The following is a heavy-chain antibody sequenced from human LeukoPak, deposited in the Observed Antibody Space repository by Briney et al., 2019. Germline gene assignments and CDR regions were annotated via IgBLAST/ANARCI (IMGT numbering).Heavy chain of an antibody. D-gene: IGHD1-1*01. J-gene: IGHJ6*03. V-gene: IGHV1-8*01. Sequence: ASVKVSCKASGYTFTSYDINWVRQATGQGLEWMGWMNPNSGNTGYAQKFQGRVTITRNTSISTAYMELSSLRSEDTAVYYCARGQLELLLHYYYYYMDVWGKGTTVTVSS. CDR3: ARGQLELLLHYYYYYMDV. CDR1: GYTFTSYD. CDR2: MNPNSGNT.